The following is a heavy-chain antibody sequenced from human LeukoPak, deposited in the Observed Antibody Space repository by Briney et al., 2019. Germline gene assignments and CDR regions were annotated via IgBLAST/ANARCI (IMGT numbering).Heavy chain of an antibody. CDR1: GFTLSSYA. CDR3: AKQLDSGNYYPTGDDY. D-gene: IGHD3-10*01. CDR2: ISASGTDT. V-gene: IGHV3-23*01. J-gene: IGHJ4*02. Sequence: PGGSLRLSCAASGFTLSSYATSWVRQAPGKGLEWVSSISASGTDTYYADSVKGRFTISRADSKNTLYLQMNSLRDEDTAVYFCAKQLDSGNYYPTGDDYWGQGTLVTVSS.